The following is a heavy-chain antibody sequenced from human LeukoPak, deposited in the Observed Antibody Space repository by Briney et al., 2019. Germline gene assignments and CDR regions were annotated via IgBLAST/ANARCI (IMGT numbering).Heavy chain of an antibody. Sequence: SETLSLTCTVSGGSISSSSYYWGWIRQPPGKGLEWIGEINHSGSTNYNPSLKSRVTISVDTSKNQFSLKLSSVTAADTAVYYCARHGTPLRYGSGNYYKGAPFDYWGQGTLVTVSS. CDR3: ARHGTPLRYGSGNYYKGAPFDY. CDR1: GGSISSSSYY. J-gene: IGHJ4*02. D-gene: IGHD3-10*01. CDR2: INHSGST. V-gene: IGHV4-39*01.